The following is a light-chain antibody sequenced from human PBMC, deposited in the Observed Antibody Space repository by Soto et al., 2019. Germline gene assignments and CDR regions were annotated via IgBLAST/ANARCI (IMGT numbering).Light chain of an antibody. CDR2: GAS. V-gene: IGKV3-20*01. Sequence: EIVLTQSPGTLSLSPGESATLSCRPSQSISSNYLALYQRRPVQAPRLLISGASSRAPGIPDRSIGSWSGTDFTLTITRLEPEDFAVYYCQQYGGSLLYTFGQGTKVDI. CDR1: QSISSNY. J-gene: IGKJ2*01. CDR3: QQYGGSLLYT.